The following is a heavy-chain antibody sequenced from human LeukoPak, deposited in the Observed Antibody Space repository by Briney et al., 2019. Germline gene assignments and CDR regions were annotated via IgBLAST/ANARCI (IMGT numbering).Heavy chain of an antibody. Sequence: GGSLRLSCAASGFTFRSYAIHWVRQAPGKGLEWVSAISGSGTNTYYADSVKGRFSISRDSSKNTVYLQMNSLRADDTAVYYCAKVDQWPSDSWGQGTLVTVSS. CDR3: AKVDQWPSDS. D-gene: IGHD6-19*01. V-gene: IGHV3-23*01. CDR1: GFTFRSYA. CDR2: ISGSGTNT. J-gene: IGHJ4*02.